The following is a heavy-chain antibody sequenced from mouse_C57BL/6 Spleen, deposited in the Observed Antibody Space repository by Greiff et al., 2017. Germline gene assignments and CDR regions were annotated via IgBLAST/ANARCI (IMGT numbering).Heavy chain of an antibody. D-gene: IGHD2-4*01. V-gene: IGHV1-69*01. CDR1: GYTFTSYW. J-gene: IGHJ4*01. Sequence: QVQLQQPGAELVMPGASVKLSCKASGYTFTSYWMHWVKQRPGQGLEWIGEIDPSDSYTNYNQKFKGKSTLTVDKSSSTAYMQLSSLTSEDSAVYYCARSSDYDYDGYAMDYWGQGTSVTVSS. CDR2: IDPSDSYT. CDR3: ARSSDYDYDGYAMDY.